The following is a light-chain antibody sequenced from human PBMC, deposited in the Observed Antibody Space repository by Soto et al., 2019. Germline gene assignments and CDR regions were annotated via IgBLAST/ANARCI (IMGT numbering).Light chain of an antibody. J-gene: IGLJ6*01. CDR2: HDN. V-gene: IGLV1-36*01. CDR3: ATSEDRLHGCV. CDR1: RTNIGNQA. Sequence: QSLLTQPPSVSDSPRQRVTISCPRTRTNIGNQAGSWYQQLRGKAPRLLIQHDNLLSSGVPDRFSGSRSGTSASLAISGFQAEDEADYYCATSEDRLHGCVLGICTKVTVL.